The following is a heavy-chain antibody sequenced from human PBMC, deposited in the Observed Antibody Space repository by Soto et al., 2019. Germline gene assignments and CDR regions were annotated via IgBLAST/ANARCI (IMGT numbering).Heavy chain of an antibody. J-gene: IGHJ4*02. CDR1: GFTFSSYW. CDR3: ARDVHYFDY. D-gene: IGHD1-1*01. Sequence: GGSLRLSCAASGFTFSSYWMHWVRQAPGKGLEWVANIKQDGSEKYYVDSVRGRFTISRDNTKNSLYLQMNSLRAEDSAVYYCARDVHYFDYWGQGTLVTVSS. CDR2: IKQDGSEK. V-gene: IGHV3-7*01.